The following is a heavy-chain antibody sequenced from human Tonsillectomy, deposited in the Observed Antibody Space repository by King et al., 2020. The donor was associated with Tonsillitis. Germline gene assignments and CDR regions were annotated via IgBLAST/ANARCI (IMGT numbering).Heavy chain of an antibody. V-gene: IGHV4-59*01. CDR3: ARAPGGGSGIDY. D-gene: IGHD3-10*01. Sequence: VQLQESGPGLVKPSETLSLTCTVSSGSISSYYWNWIRQPPGKGLEWIGYIYYSGSTNYNPSLRSRVTISVDTSKNQFSLKLSSVTAADTAVYYCARAPGGGSGIDYWGQGTLVTVSS. CDR2: IYYSGST. J-gene: IGHJ4*02. CDR1: SGSISSYY.